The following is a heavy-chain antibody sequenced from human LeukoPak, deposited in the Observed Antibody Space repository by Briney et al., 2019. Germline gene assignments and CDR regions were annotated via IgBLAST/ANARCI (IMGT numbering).Heavy chain of an antibody. CDR2: ISAYDGNT. D-gene: IGHD3-3*01. J-gene: IGHJ5*02. Sequence: ASVKVSCKASGLTFRNYGITWVRQAPGQGLEWVGWISAYDGNTNYAQKFQGRVTMTTDTSTSTAHMELSRLTSDDTAVYYCARNFGDFWSGNDYNWFDPWGQGTLVTVFS. CDR1: GLTFRNYG. V-gene: IGHV1-18*01. CDR3: ARNFGDFWSGNDYNWFDP.